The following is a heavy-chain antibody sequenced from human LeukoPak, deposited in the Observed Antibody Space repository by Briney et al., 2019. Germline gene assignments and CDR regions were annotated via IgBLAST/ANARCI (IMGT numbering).Heavy chain of an antibody. CDR2: IIPILGIA. V-gene: IGHV1-69*04. J-gene: IGHJ6*02. CDR1: GGTFSSHA. CDR3: ARALGPPYYYYGMDV. Sequence: SVKVSCKASGGTFSSHAISWVRQAPGQGLEWMGRIIPILGIANYAQKFQGRVTITADKSTSTAYMELSSLRSEDTAVYYCARALGPPYYYYGMDVWGQGTTVTVSS.